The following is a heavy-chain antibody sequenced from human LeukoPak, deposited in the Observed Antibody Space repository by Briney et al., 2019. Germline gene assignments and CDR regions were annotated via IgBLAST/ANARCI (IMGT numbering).Heavy chain of an antibody. CDR3: AADRAGSYLRFVY. V-gene: IGHV1-58*01. J-gene: IGHJ4*02. CDR1: GFTFTSSV. D-gene: IGHD3-10*01. Sequence: GTSVRVSCTASGFTFTSSVVQWVRQARGQRLEWLAWIIVGSSNTNYAQKFQDRVTITRDMTTSTAYMELSSLRFEDTAVYYCAADRAGSYLRFVYWGQGTPVTVSS. CDR2: IIVGSSNT.